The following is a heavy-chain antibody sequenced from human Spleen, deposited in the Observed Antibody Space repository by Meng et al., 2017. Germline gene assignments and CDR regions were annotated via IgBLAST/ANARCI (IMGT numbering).Heavy chain of an antibody. Sequence: GSLRPSCTVSGDSLTSYYWNWIRQSPGKGLEWIDYIYTSGSTNYNPSLKSRVTISIDTSRNQLSRIVYSVTAADTAVYYCARDSSDYGDYVRAFDIWGQGTMVTVSS. CDR1: GDSLTSYY. D-gene: IGHD4-17*01. V-gene: IGHV4-59*01. J-gene: IGHJ3*02. CDR3: ARDSSDYGDYVRAFDI. CDR2: IYTSGST.